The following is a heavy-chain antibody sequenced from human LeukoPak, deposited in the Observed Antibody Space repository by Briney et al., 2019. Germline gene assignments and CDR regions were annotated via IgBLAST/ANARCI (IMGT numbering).Heavy chain of an antibody. CDR2: IYASGST. Sequence: SQTLSLTCTVSGGSISGGSFYWTWIRQPAGKGLEWIGRIYASGSTNYNSSLKSRVTISVDTSKNQFSLRLSSVTAADTAVYYCARGGDSSSWSVDYWGQGTLVTVSS. D-gene: IGHD6-13*01. CDR3: ARGGDSSSWSVDY. V-gene: IGHV4-61*02. J-gene: IGHJ4*02. CDR1: GGSISGGSFY.